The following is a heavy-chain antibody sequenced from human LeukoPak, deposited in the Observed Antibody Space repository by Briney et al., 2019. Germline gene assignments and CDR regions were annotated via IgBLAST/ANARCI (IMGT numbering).Heavy chain of an antibody. D-gene: IGHD1-26*01. V-gene: IGHV3-15*07. Sequence: PGGSLRLSCAASGFTFTNAWMNWVRQAPGKGLEWVGRIKSKADGETIDYAAPVIGRFTMSRDDSKNTLFLQMNSLETEDAAIYYCTTAPLNPRSYEIHYWGQGTLVTVSS. J-gene: IGHJ4*02. CDR3: TTAPLNPRSYEIHY. CDR2: IKSKADGETI. CDR1: GFTFTNAW.